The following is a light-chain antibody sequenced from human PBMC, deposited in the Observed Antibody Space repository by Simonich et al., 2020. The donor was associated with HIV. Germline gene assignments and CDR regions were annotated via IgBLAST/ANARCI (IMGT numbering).Light chain of an antibody. V-gene: IGLV2-14*03. J-gene: IGLJ2*01. CDR1: SGDVGGFNF. Sequence: QSSRTPPASVSGSPGQSITISCTGPSGDVGGFNFVSCYQQHPGKAPKLMIYAVSNRPSGVSNRFSGSKSGNTASLTISGLQAEDEADDYCSSYTSSSTVVFGGGTKLTVL. CDR2: AVS. CDR3: SSYTSSSTVV.